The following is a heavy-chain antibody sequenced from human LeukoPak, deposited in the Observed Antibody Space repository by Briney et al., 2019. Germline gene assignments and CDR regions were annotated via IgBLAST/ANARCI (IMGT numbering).Heavy chain of an antibody. J-gene: IGHJ4*02. CDR3: AREDGVGATSFDY. V-gene: IGHV1-69*13. CDR2: ISHIFGSA. D-gene: IGHD1-26*01. Sequence: GASVKVSCKASGGTFSNYAINWVRQAPGQGLEWMGGISHIFGSANYAQEFQGRVTITADESTSTAYMELSSLRSEDTAVYYCAREDGVGATSFDYWGQGTLVTVSS. CDR1: GGTFSNYA.